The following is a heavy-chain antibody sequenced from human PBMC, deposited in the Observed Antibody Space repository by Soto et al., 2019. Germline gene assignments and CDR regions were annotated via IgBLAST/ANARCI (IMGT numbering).Heavy chain of an antibody. J-gene: IGHJ4*02. CDR3: ARACNYNNCYPAGFDL. CDR1: GGSMNRYS. V-gene: IGHV4-59*01. Sequence: PSETLSLTCTVSGGSMNRYSWTWIRQPPGKELEWIGCIFYSGTTHYNPSLNSRVAISVDTSKNQFSLKVTSVTAADTAVYFCARACNYNNCYPAGFDLWGQGTLLTVSS. D-gene: IGHD3-10*01. CDR2: IFYSGTT.